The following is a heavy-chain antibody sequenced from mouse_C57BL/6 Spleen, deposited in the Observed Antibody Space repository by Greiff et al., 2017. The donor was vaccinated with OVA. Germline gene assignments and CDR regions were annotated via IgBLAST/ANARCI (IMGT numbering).Heavy chain of an antibody. J-gene: IGHJ3*01. V-gene: IGHV1-55*01. Sequence: QVQLQQPGAELVKPGASVKMSCKASGYTFTSYWITWVKQRPGQGLEWIGDIYPGSGSTNYNEKFKSKATLTVDTSSSTAYMQLSSLTSEDSAVYYCARDYGSSYGFAYWDQGTLVTVSA. D-gene: IGHD1-1*01. CDR1: GYTFTSYW. CDR2: IYPGSGST. CDR3: ARDYGSSYGFAY.